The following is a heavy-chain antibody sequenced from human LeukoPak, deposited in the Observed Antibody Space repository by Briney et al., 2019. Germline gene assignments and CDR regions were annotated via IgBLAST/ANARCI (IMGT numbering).Heavy chain of an antibody. Sequence: SETLSLTCAVYGGSFSGYYWSWIRQPPGKGLEWIGEINHSGSTNYNPSLKSRVTISVDTSKNQFSLKLSSVTAADTAVYYCARGGGKEYSSGLLHFQHWGQGTLVTVSS. CDR2: INHSGST. CDR3: ARGGGKEYSSGLLHFQH. V-gene: IGHV4-34*01. J-gene: IGHJ1*01. CDR1: GGSFSGYY. D-gene: IGHD6-19*01.